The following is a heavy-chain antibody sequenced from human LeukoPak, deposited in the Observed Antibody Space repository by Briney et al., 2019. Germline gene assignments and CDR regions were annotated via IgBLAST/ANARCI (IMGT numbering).Heavy chain of an antibody. CDR1: GDSVNSDDYY. Sequence: ETLSLTCTVSGDSVNSDDYYWSWVRQAPGKGLEWVSVIYPGGRTYYADSVKGRLTISRDNSKNTLYLQMNSLRAEDTAVYYCARGDPDYWGHGTLVTVSS. J-gene: IGHJ4*01. CDR2: IYPGGRT. CDR3: ARGDPDY. V-gene: IGHV3-66*02. D-gene: IGHD3-10*01.